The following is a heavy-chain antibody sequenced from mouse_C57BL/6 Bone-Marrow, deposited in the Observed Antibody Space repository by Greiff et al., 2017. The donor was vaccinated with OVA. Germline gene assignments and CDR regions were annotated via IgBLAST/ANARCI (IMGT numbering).Heavy chain of an antibody. D-gene: IGHD4-1*01. CDR3: ARGKLTGHFDY. CDR1: GYTFTGYW. V-gene: IGHV1-9*01. J-gene: IGHJ2*01. CDR2: ILPGSGST. Sequence: VQLQQSGAELMKPGASVKLSCKATGYTFTGYWIEWIGEILPGSGSTNYNEKFKGKATFTADTSSNTAYMQLSSLTTEDSAIYYCARGKLTGHFDYWGQGTTLTVSS.